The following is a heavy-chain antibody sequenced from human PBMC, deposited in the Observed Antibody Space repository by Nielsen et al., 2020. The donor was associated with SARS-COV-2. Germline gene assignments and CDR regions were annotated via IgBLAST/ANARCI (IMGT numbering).Heavy chain of an antibody. CDR3: AKVTYGDSSGDY. CDR2: ISYDGSNK. D-gene: IGHD4-17*01. V-gene: IGHV3-30-3*01. Sequence: GESLKISCAASGFTFSSYAMHWVRQAPGKGLEWVAVISYDGSNKYYADSVKGRFTISRDNSKNTLYLQMNSLRAEDTALYYCAKVTYGDSSGDYWGQGTLVTVSS. CDR1: GFTFSSYA. J-gene: IGHJ4*02.